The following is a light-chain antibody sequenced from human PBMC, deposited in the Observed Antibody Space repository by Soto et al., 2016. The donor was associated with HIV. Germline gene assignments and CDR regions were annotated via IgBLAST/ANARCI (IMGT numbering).Light chain of an antibody. CDR2: KTS. V-gene: IGKV1-5*03. J-gene: IGKJ1*01. CDR3: QQYYTYWA. Sequence: DMQMTQSPSTLSASVGDRVTITCRTSENISTWLAWYQQKPGKAPKLLIYKTSTLQRGVPSRFSGSGSGTEFTLTINRLQPDDFATYYCQQYYTYWAFGQGTKVEIK. CDR1: ENISTW.